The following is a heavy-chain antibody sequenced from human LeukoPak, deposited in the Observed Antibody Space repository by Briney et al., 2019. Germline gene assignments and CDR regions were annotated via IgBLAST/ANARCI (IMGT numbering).Heavy chain of an antibody. D-gene: IGHD4-17*01. V-gene: IGHV5-51*01. J-gene: IGHJ5*02. Sequence: GESLKISCKGSGYSFTSYWIGWVRQMPGKGLEWMGIIYPGDSDTRYSPSFQGQVTISADKSISTAYLQWSSLKASDTAMYYCARQGGTYGDYVPWFDPWGQGTLVTVSS. CDR3: ARQGGTYGDYVPWFDP. CDR2: IYPGDSDT. CDR1: GYSFTSYW.